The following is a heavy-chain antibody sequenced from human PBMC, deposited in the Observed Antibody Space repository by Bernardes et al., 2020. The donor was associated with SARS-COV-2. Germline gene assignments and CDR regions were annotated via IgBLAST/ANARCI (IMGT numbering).Heavy chain of an antibody. CDR2: IYPGDSDT. D-gene: IGHD2-2*02. J-gene: IGHJ6*02. CDR1: GYSFTSYW. CDR3: ARSKSAVYLSYYYYYGMDV. V-gene: IGHV5-51*01. Sequence: GESLKISCKGSGYSFTSYWIGWVRQMPGKGLEWMGIIYPGDSDTRYSPSFQGQVTISADKSISTAYLQWSSLKASDTAMYYCARSKSAVYLSYYYYYGMDVWGQGTTVTVSS.